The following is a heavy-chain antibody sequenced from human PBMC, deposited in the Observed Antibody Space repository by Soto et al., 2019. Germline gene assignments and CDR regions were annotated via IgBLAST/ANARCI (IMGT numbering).Heavy chain of an antibody. CDR1: GVTCSDYY. CDR2: ISSSGSTI. V-gene: IGHV3-11*01. D-gene: IGHD1-1*01. J-gene: IGHJ4*02. Sequence: GSLRLSCAASGVTCSDYYMSCSRQAPGKRLEWVSYISSSGSTIYYADSVKGRFTISRDNAKNSLYLQMNSLRAEDTAVYYCARVGLGRDVYNPPYYFAYWGQGTLVTVSS. CDR3: ARVGLGRDVYNPPYYFAY.